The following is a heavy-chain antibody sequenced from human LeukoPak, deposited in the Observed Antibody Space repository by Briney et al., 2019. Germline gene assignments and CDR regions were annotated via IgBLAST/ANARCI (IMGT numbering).Heavy chain of an antibody. CDR2: IYSGGST. D-gene: IGHD6-13*01. J-gene: IGHJ4*02. CDR3: ARAGYSSSWYQFDY. Sequence: GGSLRLSCAASGFTVSSNYMSWVRQAPGKGLEWVSVIYSGGSTYYADSVKGRFTISRDNSKNTLYLQMNSLRAEDMAVYYCARAGYSSSWYQFDYWGQGTLVTVSS. V-gene: IGHV3-53*01. CDR1: GFTVSSNY.